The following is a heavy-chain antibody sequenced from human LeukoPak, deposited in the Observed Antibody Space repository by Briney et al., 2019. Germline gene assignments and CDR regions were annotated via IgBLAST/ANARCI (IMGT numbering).Heavy chain of an antibody. D-gene: IGHD2/OR15-2a*01. CDR3: ARVYPNYYYGMDV. J-gene: IGHJ6*02. CDR2: ISYDGSNK. V-gene: IGHV3-30-3*01. Sequence: PGRSLRLSCAASGFTFSSYAMHWVRQAPGKGLEWVAVISYDGSNKYYADSVKGRFTISRDNSKNTLYLQMNSLRAEDTAVYYCARVYPNYYYGMDVWGQGTTVTVSS. CDR1: GFTFSSYA.